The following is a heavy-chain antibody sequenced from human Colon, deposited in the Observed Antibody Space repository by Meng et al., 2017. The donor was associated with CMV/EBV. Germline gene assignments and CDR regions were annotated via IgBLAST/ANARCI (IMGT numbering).Heavy chain of an antibody. CDR3: ARDIFWGQSDY. Sequence: EGYLVDYRGGAIALGGSLTLSCEVSRFIFSNYWMHWVRQAPGKGLVWISRIKNDGSTTGYADSVKGRFTISRDNAKNTLYLQMNSLRAEDTAMYYCARDIFWGQSDYWGQGTLVTVSS. CDR2: IKNDGSTT. V-gene: IGHV3-74*01. J-gene: IGHJ4*02. CDR1: RFIFSNYW. D-gene: IGHD3-9*01.